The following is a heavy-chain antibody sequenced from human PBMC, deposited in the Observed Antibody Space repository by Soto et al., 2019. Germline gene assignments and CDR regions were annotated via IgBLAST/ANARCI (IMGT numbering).Heavy chain of an antibody. CDR3: AGAFDI. Sequence: EVQLVESGGGLVQPGGSLRLSCAASGFSFNNYNMNWVRQAPGKGLEWVSYISSSSGTIYYADSVKGRFIISRDNAKNSLYLQMNSLIADDTAVYYCAGAFDIWGQGTMVTVSS. V-gene: IGHV3-48*01. CDR1: GFSFNNYN. J-gene: IGHJ3*02. CDR2: ISSSSGTI.